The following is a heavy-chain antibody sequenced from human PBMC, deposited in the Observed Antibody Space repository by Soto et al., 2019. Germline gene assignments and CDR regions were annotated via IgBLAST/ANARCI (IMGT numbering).Heavy chain of an antibody. D-gene: IGHD6-19*01. CDR2: ITTGSYYI. CDR3: AKGRGSGWAWYFDN. V-gene: IGHV3-21*04. Sequence: VQLVESGGGLVKPGGSLRLSCAGSGFTFSTFSLHWVRQAPGKGLEWISSITTGSYYIYYADSVKGRFTISRDNAKNSLYLQMNSLRGEDTAVYYCAKGRGSGWAWYFDNWGQGTLVTVSS. CDR1: GFTFSTFS. J-gene: IGHJ4*02.